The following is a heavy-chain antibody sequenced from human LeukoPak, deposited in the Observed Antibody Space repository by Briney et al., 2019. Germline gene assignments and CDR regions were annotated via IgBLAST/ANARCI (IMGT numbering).Heavy chain of an antibody. J-gene: IGHJ3*02. CDR3: ARIIDYYDSSGYSVGAFDI. CDR2: IYYSGST. D-gene: IGHD3-22*01. V-gene: IGHV4-39*07. CDR1: GGSISSSSYY. Sequence: SETLSLTCTVSGGSISSSSYYWGWIRQPPGKGLEWIGSIYYSGSTYYNPSLKSRVTISVDTSKNQFSLKLSSVTAADTAVYYCARIIDYYDSSGYSVGAFDIWGQGTMVTVSS.